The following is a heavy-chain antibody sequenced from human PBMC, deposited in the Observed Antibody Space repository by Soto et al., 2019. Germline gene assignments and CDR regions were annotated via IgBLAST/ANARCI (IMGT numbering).Heavy chain of an antibody. CDR2: VYYTGTP. CDR3: ARDYKIQDGPGYYYYALDV. D-gene: IGHD3-10*01. V-gene: IGHV4-31*03. J-gene: IGHJ6*02. CDR1: GGSINSGGYY. Sequence: QVQLQESGPGLVKPSQTLSLTCTVSGGSINSGGYYWTWIRQYPGKALEWIGHVYYTGTPYYSPSLRSRVSISLDTSKSQVSLKLNSVTAADTAVYYCARDYKIQDGPGYYYYALDVWGQGTTVTVSS.